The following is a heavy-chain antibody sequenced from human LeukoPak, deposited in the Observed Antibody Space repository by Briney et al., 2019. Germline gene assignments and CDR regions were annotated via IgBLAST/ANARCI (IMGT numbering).Heavy chain of an antibody. CDR3: ARRSISSTWYFDY. D-gene: IGHD6-13*01. V-gene: IGHV5-51*01. CDR2: IYPGDSDT. CDR1: GYSFTSYW. Sequence: GESLKISCKGSGYSFTSYWIGWVRQMPGKGLEWMGIIYPGDSDTRYSPSFQGQVTISADKSISTAYLQWSSLKASDTAIYYCARRSISSTWYFDYWGQGTLVTASS. J-gene: IGHJ4*02.